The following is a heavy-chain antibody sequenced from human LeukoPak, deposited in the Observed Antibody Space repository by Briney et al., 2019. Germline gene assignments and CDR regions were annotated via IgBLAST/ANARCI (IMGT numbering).Heavy chain of an antibody. Sequence: PSETLSLTCTVSGGSISSYYWSWIRQPPGKGQEWIGYIYYSGSTNYNPSLKSRVTISVDTSKNQFSLKLSSVTAADTAVYYCARDGISDADAFDIWGQGTMVTVSS. CDR3: ARDGISDADAFDI. D-gene: IGHD1-14*01. CDR1: GGSISSYY. J-gene: IGHJ3*02. V-gene: IGHV4-59*01. CDR2: IYYSGST.